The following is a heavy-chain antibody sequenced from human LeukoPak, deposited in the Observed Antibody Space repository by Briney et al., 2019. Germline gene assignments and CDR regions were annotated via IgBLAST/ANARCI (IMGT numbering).Heavy chain of an antibody. CDR3: ARDPVSSDVYNGMDV. Sequence: GGSLRLSCAASGFTFSSYSMNWVRKAPGRGLEWASPISSSSSYIYYADSVKGRLTISRDNAKNSLYLQMNSLRAEDTAVYYCARDPVSSDVYNGMDVWGQGTTVTVSS. CDR1: GFTFSSYS. D-gene: IGHD1-14*01. CDR2: ISSSSSYI. V-gene: IGHV3-21*01. J-gene: IGHJ6*02.